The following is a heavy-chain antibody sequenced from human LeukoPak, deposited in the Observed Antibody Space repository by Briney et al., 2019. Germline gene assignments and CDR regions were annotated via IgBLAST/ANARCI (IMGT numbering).Heavy chain of an antibody. D-gene: IGHD1-26*01. V-gene: IGHV1-69*13. J-gene: IGHJ3*02. CDR3: ASGWEPPDAFDI. Sequence: SVKVSCKASGGTFSSYAISWVRQAPGQGLEWMGGIIPIFGTANYAQKFQGRVTITADESTSTAYMELSSLRSEDTAVYYCASGWEPPDAFDIWGQGTMVTVSS. CDR2: IIPIFGTA. CDR1: GGTFSSYA.